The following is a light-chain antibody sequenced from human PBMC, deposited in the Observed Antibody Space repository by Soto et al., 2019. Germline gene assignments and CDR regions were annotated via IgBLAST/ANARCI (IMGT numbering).Light chain of an antibody. CDR2: EAN. J-gene: IGLJ1*01. CDR3: CSYEGGGNYV. V-gene: IGLV2-23*01. CDR1: SSDVGSCDL. Sequence: QSVLTQPASVSGSPGQSIPISCTGTSSDVGSCDLVSWYQQHPGKAPKLMIYEANKRPSGVSSRFSGSKSGNTASLTISGLQADDEASYSCCSYEGGGNYVFGTGTKVTVL.